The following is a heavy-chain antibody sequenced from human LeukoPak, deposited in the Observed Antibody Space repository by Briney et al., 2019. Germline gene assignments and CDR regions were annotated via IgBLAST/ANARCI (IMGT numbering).Heavy chain of an antibody. Sequence: QPGGSLRLSCAASGFTFSSYAMSWVRQAPGKGLEWVSYISSSSSTIYYADSVKGRFTISRDNAKNSLYLQMNSLRAEDTAVYYCARGGPTIYRVPFDYWGQGTLVTVSS. CDR1: GFTFSSYA. CDR3: ARGGPTIYRVPFDY. CDR2: ISSSSSTI. V-gene: IGHV3-48*04. D-gene: IGHD3-9*01. J-gene: IGHJ4*02.